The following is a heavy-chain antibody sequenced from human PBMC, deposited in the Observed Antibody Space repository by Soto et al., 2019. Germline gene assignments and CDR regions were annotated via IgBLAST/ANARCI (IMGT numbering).Heavy chain of an antibody. D-gene: IGHD6-13*01. J-gene: IGHJ6*03. CDR2: IKQDGSEK. V-gene: IGHV3-7*01. CDR3: ARDQKIGSSSWNTYYYYMDV. Sequence: GGSLRLSCAASGFTFSSYWMSWVRQAPGKGLEWVANIKQDGSEKYYVDSVKGRFTISRDNAKNSLYLQMNSLRAEDTAVYYCARDQKIGSSSWNTYYYYMDVWGKGTTVTVSS. CDR1: GFTFSSYW.